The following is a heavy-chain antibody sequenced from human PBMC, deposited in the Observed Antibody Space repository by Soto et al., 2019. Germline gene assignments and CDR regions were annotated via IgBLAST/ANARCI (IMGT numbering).Heavy chain of an antibody. CDR1: GGSISSGGYS. V-gene: IGHV4-61*08. J-gene: IGHJ5*02. CDR2: IYFSGRT. Sequence: SETLSLTCAVSGGSISSGGYSWTWIRQPPGKALEMIGYIYFSGRTNYSPSLKSRVTMSVDTSKNQVSLKLTSVTASDAAVYYCARAPVVTGMFDPWGQGTLVTVSS. CDR3: ARAPVVTGMFDP. D-gene: IGHD2-21*02.